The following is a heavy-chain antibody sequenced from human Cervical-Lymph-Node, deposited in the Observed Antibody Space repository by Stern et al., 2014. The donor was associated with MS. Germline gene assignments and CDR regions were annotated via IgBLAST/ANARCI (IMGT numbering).Heavy chain of an antibody. CDR1: GFTFSSYS. J-gene: IGHJ4*02. D-gene: IGHD2-2*01. Sequence: EVQLVESGGGLVKPGGSLRLSCAASGFTFSSYSMNWVRQAPGKGLEWGSSISSSSSYIYYADSVKGRFTISRDNAKNSLYLQMNSLRAEDTAVYYCARDYCSSTSCPIDYWGQGTLVTVSS. V-gene: IGHV3-21*01. CDR2: ISSSSSYI. CDR3: ARDYCSSTSCPIDY.